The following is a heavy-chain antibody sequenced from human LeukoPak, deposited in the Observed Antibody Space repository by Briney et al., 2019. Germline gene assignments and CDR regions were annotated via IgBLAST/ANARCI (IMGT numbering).Heavy chain of an antibody. J-gene: IGHJ4*02. D-gene: IGHD4-17*01. CDR3: AKVRDDYGDYYFDY. V-gene: IGHV3-23*01. CDR2: ISGSGGST. Sequence: GGSLRLSCAASGFTFSSYAMSWVRQAPGKGLEWVSAISGSGGSTYYADSVKGRFTISRDNSKNTLYLQMNSLRAEDTAVYHCAKVRDDYGDYYFDYWGQGTLVTVSS. CDR1: GFTFSSYA.